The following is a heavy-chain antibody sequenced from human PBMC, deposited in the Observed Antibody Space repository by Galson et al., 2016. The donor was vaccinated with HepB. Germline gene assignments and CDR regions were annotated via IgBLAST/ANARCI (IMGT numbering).Heavy chain of an antibody. J-gene: IGHJ3*02. CDR3: ARESSHFPIAAAHGAFDI. CDR1: GESFSGYY. D-gene: IGHD6-13*01. V-gene: IGHV4-34*01. CDR2: INYSGST. Sequence: SETLSLTCGGYGESFSGYYWSWIRQTPGKGLEWIGEINYSGSTNYNPSLKSRVTISLDTSKNQFSLKLSSVTAADTAVYYCARESSHFPIAAAHGAFDIWGQGTMVTVSS.